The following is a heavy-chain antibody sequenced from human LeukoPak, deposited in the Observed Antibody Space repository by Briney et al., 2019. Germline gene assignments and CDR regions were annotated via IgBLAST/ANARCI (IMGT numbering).Heavy chain of an antibody. D-gene: IGHD3-10*01. CDR3: ARVDLLWFGELPQFDY. V-gene: IGHV1-18*01. Sequence: GASVKVSCKASGGTFSSYAISWVRQAPGQGLEWMGWISAYNGNTNYAQKLQGRVTMTTDTSTSTAYMELRSLRSDDTAVYYCARVDLLWFGELPQFDYWGQGTLVTVSS. CDR2: ISAYNGNT. J-gene: IGHJ4*02. CDR1: GGTFSSYA.